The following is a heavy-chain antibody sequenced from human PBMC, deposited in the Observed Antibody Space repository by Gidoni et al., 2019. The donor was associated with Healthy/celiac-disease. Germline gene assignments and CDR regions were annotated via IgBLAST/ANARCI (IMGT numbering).Heavy chain of an antibody. V-gene: IGHV3-21*01. J-gene: IGHJ4*02. CDR3: ASHGHHKYCGGDCYSDY. CDR2: ISSSSSYI. D-gene: IGHD2-21*02. CDR1: GFTFSSSS. Sequence: EVQLVESGGCLVKPGGSLRLSCAASGFTFSSSSMNWVRQAPGKGLEWVSSISSSSSYIYYADSVKGRFTISRDNAKTSLYLQMNSLRAEDTAVYYCASHGHHKYCGGDCYSDYWGQGTLVTVSS.